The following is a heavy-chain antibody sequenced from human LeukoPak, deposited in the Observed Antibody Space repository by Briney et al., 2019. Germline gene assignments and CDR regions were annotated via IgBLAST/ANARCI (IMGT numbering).Heavy chain of an antibody. Sequence: GASVKVSCKASGYTFTSYYMHWVRQAPGQGLEWMGWINPNSGGTNYAQKFQGRVTMTRDTSISTAYMELSRLRSDDTAVYYCARVWYCSGGSCPPAHWGQGTLVTVSS. J-gene: IGHJ4*02. CDR3: ARVWYCSGGSCPPAH. CDR2: INPNSGGT. CDR1: GYTFTSYY. D-gene: IGHD2-15*01. V-gene: IGHV1-2*02.